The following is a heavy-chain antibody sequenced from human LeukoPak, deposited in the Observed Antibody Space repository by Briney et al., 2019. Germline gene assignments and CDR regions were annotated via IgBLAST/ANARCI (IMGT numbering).Heavy chain of an antibody. CDR2: ISSSSSYI. J-gene: IGHJ4*02. V-gene: IGHV3-21*01. CDR3: ARAFTYYDILTGYYDEVFDY. D-gene: IGHD3-9*01. Sequence: AGGSLRLSCAASGFTFSSYSMNWVRQAPGKGLEWVSSISSSSSYIYYADSVKGRFTISRDNAKNSLYLQMNSLRAEDTAAYYCARAFTYYDILTGYYDEVFDYWGQGTLVTVSS. CDR1: GFTFSSYS.